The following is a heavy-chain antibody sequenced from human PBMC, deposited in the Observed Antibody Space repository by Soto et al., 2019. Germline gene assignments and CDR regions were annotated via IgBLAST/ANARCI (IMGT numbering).Heavy chain of an antibody. CDR3: ARAFGVVIISRWFDP. CDR1: GGSISSSNW. CDR2: IYHSGST. D-gene: IGHD3-3*01. Sequence: SETLSLTCAVSGGSISSSNWWSWVRQPPGKGLEWIGEIYHSGSTNYNPSLKSRVTISVDKSKNQFSLKLSSVTAADTAVYYCARAFGVVIISRWFDPWGRGTLVTVSS. V-gene: IGHV4-4*02. J-gene: IGHJ5*02.